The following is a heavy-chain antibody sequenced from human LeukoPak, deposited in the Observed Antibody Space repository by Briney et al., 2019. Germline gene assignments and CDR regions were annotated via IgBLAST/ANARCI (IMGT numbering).Heavy chain of an antibody. Sequence: GGSLRLSCAASGFTFSSYSMNWVRQAPGKGLERVSSISTSSSYIYYADSVKGRFTISRDNAKNSLYLQMNSLRADDTAVYYCARDISACSTSCYGVDYWGQGTLVTVSS. CDR1: GFTFSSYS. CDR3: ARDISACSTSCYGVDY. CDR2: ISTSSSYI. J-gene: IGHJ4*02. D-gene: IGHD2-2*01. V-gene: IGHV3-21*01.